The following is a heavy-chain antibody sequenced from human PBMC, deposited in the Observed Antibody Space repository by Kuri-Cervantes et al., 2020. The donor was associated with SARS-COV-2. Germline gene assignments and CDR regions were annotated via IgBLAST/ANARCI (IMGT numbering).Heavy chain of an antibody. V-gene: IGHV3-30*04. CDR2: ISYDGSNK. J-gene: IGHJ6*03. CDR3: ARDGGGYMDV. Sequence: GGSLRLSCAASGFTFSSYAMHWVRQAPGKGLEWVAVISYDGSNKYHADSVKGRFTIPRDNSRNTLYLQMNSLRAEDTAVYYCARDGGGYMDVWGKGTTVTVSS. D-gene: IGHD3-16*01. CDR1: GFTFSSYA.